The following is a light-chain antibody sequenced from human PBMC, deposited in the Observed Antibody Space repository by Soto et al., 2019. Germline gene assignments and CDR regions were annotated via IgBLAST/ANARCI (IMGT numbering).Light chain of an antibody. J-gene: IGKJ1*01. Sequence: DIQMTQSPSTLSGSVGDGVTITCRASQTISSWLAWYHQKPGKAPKLLIYKASTLKSGVPSRFSGSGSGTEFTLTVSSLQPDDFATYYCQHYNSYSEAFGQGTKVDIK. V-gene: IGKV1-5*03. CDR2: KAS. CDR1: QTISSW. CDR3: QHYNSYSEA.